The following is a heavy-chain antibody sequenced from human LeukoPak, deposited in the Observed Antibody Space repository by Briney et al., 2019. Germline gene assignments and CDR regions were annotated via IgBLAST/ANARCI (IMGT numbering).Heavy chain of an antibody. J-gene: IGHJ4*02. V-gene: IGHV4-34*01. CDR1: GGSFSGYV. CDR3: ARGPISYSSGWYVNY. Sequence: PSETLSLTCAVYGGSFSGYVWNWIRQPPGRGLEWIGEINHSGSTNYNPSLKSRVTISVDTSKNQFSLKLTSVTAADTAVYYCARGPISYSSGWYVNYWGQGTLVTVSS. D-gene: IGHD6-19*01. CDR2: INHSGST.